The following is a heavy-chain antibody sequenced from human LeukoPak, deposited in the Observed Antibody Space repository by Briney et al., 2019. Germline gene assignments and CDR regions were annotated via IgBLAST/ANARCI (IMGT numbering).Heavy chain of an antibody. CDR1: GFTFSNYA. CDR2: ITGSDGST. J-gene: IGHJ3*02. D-gene: IGHD5-18*01. V-gene: IGHV3-23*01. CDR3: AKKYSYGHGAFDI. Sequence: PGGSLRLSCAASGFTFSNYAMSWDRQAPGKGLEWVSAITGSDGSTYYADSVKGRFTISRDNSKNTLYLQMNSLRAEDTAIYYCAKKYSYGHGAFDIWGQGTMVTVSS.